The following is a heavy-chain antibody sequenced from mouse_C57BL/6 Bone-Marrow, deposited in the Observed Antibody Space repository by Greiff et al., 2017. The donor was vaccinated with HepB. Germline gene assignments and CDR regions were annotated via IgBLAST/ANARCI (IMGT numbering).Heavy chain of an antibody. CDR3: ARRGYGSSLPYAMDY. CDR1: GFSLTSYG. V-gene: IGHV2-2*01. Sequence: VQLVESGPGLVQPSQRLSITCTVSGFSLTSYGVHWVRQSPGKGLEWLGVIWSGGSTDYNAAFIPRLSISKDNSKSQVFFKMNSLQADDTAIYYCARRGYGSSLPYAMDYWGQGTSVTVSS. D-gene: IGHD1-1*01. J-gene: IGHJ4*01. CDR2: IWSGGST.